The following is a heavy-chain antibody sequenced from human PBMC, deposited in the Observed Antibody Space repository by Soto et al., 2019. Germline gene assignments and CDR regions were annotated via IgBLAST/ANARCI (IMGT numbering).Heavy chain of an antibody. CDR1: GYNFKNYA. V-gene: IGHV1-3*01. CDR3: VREDRAISGVVTLDY. J-gene: IGHJ4*02. CDR2: SNEGSGNS. Sequence: QVQLVQSGAEVKRPGASVRVSCKASGYNFKNYAIHWVRQAPGQRLEWMGWSNEGSGNSRYSQKFQGRVSVTRVTSANTVYMDLSSLNSEGTATCDCVREDRAISGVVTLDYWGPGTLVTVSS. D-gene: IGHD2-21*02.